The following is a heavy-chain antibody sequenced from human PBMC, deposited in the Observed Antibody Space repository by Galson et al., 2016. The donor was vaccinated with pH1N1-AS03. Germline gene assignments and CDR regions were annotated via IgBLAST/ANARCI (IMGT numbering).Heavy chain of an antibody. CDR1: RGSFSGFY. CDR2: ITHSGST. J-gene: IGHJ6*03. CDR3: ARDPREVVDYSYYYMDV. D-gene: IGHD2-21*01. Sequence: ETLSLTCGLNRGSFSGFYWSWIRQTPGKGLEWIGEITHSGSTTYNPSLQSRVTISVDTSKNQFSLRLSSVTAADTAGYSCARDPREVVDYSYYYMDVWGKGATVTVAS. V-gene: IGHV4-34*01.